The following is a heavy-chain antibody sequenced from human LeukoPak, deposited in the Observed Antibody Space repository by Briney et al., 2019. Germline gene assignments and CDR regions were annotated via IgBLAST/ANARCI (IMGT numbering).Heavy chain of an antibody. CDR2: INPNSGGT. Sequence: ASVTVSCKASGYTFTGYYMHWVRQAPGQGLEWMGWINPNSGGTNYAQKFQGRVTMTRDTSISTAYMELSRLRSDDTAVYYCARAREYSGSYYLGYWGQGTLVTVSS. CDR3: ARAREYSGSYYLGY. D-gene: IGHD1-26*01. V-gene: IGHV1-2*02. J-gene: IGHJ4*02. CDR1: GYTFTGYY.